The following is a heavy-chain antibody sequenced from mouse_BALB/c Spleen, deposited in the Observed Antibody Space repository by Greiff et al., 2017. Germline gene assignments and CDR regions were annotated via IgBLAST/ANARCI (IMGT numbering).Heavy chain of an antibody. D-gene: IGHD1-2*01. J-gene: IGHJ4*01. CDR2: IWGGGST. CDR3: FTTATGDY. CDR1: GFSFSRYS. Sequence: VKVVESGPGLVAPSQSLSITCTVSGFSFSRYSVHWVRQPPGKGLVWLGMIWGGGSTDYNSALHSRLSISKDNSKSQVFLKMNSLQTDDTAMYYCFTTATGDYWGQGTSVTVSS. V-gene: IGHV2-6-4*01.